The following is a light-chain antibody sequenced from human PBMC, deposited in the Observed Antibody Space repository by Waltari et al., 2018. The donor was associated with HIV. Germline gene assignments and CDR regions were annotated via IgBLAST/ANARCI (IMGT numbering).Light chain of an antibody. CDR1: QSVRNN. V-gene: IGKV3-15*01. CDR2: GAS. CDR3: QQDNNWLPWT. Sequence: IVMTQSPAILSVSPGERAKLSCRDSQSVRNNLAWSQQKPGRDPRVCIDGASTRATGIPAGFSGSGSGTEFTLTISSLQSEDFAVYYCQQDNNWLPWTFGQGTKVEIK. J-gene: IGKJ1*01.